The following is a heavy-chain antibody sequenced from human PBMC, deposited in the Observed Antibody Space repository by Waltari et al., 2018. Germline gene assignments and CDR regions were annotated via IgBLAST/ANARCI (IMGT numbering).Heavy chain of an antibody. CDR1: GGSISSSSYY. Sequence: QLQLQESGPGLVKPSETLSLTCTVSGGSISSSSYYWGWIRQPPGKGLEWIGSIYYSGSTYYNPSLKSLVTISVDTSKNQFSLKLSSVTAADTAVYYCASLMYSSSWSPFFDYWGQGTLVTVSS. J-gene: IGHJ4*02. CDR2: IYYSGST. V-gene: IGHV4-39*07. CDR3: ASLMYSSSWSPFFDY. D-gene: IGHD6-13*01.